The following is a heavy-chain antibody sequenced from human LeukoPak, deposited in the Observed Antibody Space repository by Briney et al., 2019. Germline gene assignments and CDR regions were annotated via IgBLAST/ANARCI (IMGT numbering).Heavy chain of an antibody. CDR2: IYNGGAT. D-gene: IGHD1-26*01. J-gene: IGHJ4*02. V-gene: IGHV3-66*01. Sequence: GGSLRLSCVASGFTVSSKYMSWVRQAPGKGLEWVSVIYNGGATYYADSVRGRFTISRDNSKNTLYLQMNNLRAEDTAVYSRVRGSSGSDYFDYWGQGTLVTVSS. CDR1: GFTVSSKY. CDR3: VRGSSGSDYFDY.